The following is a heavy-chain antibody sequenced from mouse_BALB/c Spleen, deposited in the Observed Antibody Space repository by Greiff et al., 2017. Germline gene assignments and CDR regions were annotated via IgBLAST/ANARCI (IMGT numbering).Heavy chain of an antibody. CDR1: GYTFTSYW. D-gene: IGHD2-3*01. CDR2: IDPSDSET. CDR3: ARGDDGYPYYFDY. V-gene: IGHV1-69*02. Sequence: QVQLQQSGAELVKPGAPVKLSCKASGYTFTSYWMNWVKQRPGRGLEWIGRIDPSDSETHYNQKFKDKATLTVDKSSSTAYIQLSSLTSEDSAVYYCARGDDGYPYYFDYWGQGTTLTVSS. J-gene: IGHJ2*01.